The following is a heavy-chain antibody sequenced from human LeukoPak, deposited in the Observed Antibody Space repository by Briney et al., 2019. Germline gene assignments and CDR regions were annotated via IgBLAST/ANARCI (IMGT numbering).Heavy chain of an antibody. D-gene: IGHD7-27*01. V-gene: IGHV6-1*01. CDR3: ARDRPELTGNFDN. J-gene: IGHJ4*02. Sequence: SQTLSLTCAISGDSVSSNSAAWNCIRQSPSRGLEWRARTYYRSKWYNDYAVSVKSRISINTDTSKNQFSLQLNSVTPEDTAVYYCARDRPELTGNFDNWGQGTLVTVSS. CDR1: GDSVSSNSAA. CDR2: TYYRSKWYN.